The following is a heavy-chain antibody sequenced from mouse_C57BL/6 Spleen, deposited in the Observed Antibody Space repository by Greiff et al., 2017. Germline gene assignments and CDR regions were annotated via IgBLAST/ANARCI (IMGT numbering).Heavy chain of an antibody. CDR3: ARYAVMGADYAMDY. Sequence: QVQLKQSGAELARPGASVKLSCKASGYPFTSYGISWVKQRTGQGLEWIGEIYPRSGNTYYNEKFKGKATLTADKSSSTAYMELRSLTSEDSAVYFCARYAVMGADYAMDYWGQGTSVTVSS. CDR2: IYPRSGNT. D-gene: IGHD1-1*01. CDR1: GYPFTSYG. V-gene: IGHV1-81*01. J-gene: IGHJ4*01.